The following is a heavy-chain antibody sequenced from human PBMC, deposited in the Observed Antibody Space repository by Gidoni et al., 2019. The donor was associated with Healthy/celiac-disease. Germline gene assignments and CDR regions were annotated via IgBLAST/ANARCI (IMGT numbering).Heavy chain of an antibody. CDR1: GGSISSGSYY. CDR3: AINDYGDYGFDY. Sequence: QVQLQESGPGLVKPSQTLSLTCTVSGGSISSGSYYWSWIRQPAGKGLEWIGRIYTSGSTNYNPSLKSRVTISVDTSKNQFSLKLSSVTAADTAVYYCAINDYGDYGFDYWGQGTLVTVSS. CDR2: IYTSGST. J-gene: IGHJ4*02. V-gene: IGHV4-61*02. D-gene: IGHD4-17*01.